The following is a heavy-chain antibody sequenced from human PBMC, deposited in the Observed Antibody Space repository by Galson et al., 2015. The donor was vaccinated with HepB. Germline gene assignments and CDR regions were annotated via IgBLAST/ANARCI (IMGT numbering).Heavy chain of an antibody. CDR2: IDAGNGKI. Sequence: SVKVSCKASIYTTYYMHWVRQAPGHRLEWMGWIDAGNGKIKYSQLLQGRVTITRDTSASTAYMELSSLRSEDTAVYYCARRGGKGYSYGYGPSYYYGMDVWGQGTTVTVSS. CDR3: ARRGGKGYSYGYGPSYYYGMDV. CDR1: IYTTYY. D-gene: IGHD5-18*01. J-gene: IGHJ6*02. V-gene: IGHV1-3*01.